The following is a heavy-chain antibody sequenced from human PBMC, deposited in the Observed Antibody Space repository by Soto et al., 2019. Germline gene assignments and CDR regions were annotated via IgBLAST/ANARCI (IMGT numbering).Heavy chain of an antibody. CDR3: ARGGLRFLEWLLSHYYYGMDV. CDR1: GFTFSSYW. D-gene: IGHD3-3*01. Sequence: EVQLVESGGGLVQPGGSLRLSCAASGFTFSSYWMSWVRQAPGKGLEWVANIKQDGSEKYYVDSVKGRFTISRDNAKNSLYLQMNGLRAEDTAVYYCARGGLRFLEWLLSHYYYGMDVWGQGTTVTVSS. CDR2: IKQDGSEK. V-gene: IGHV3-7*01. J-gene: IGHJ6*02.